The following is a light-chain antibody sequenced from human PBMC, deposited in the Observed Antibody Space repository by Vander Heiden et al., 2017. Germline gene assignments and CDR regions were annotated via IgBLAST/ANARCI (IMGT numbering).Light chain of an antibody. CDR1: QTFSSSY. CDR3: HQYGSTPWT. V-gene: IGKV3-20*01. CDR2: GTD. J-gene: IGKJ1*01. Sequence: EIVLTQSPATLSLSPGERATLSCRASQTFSSSYLGWLQQRPGQPPRLLIFGTDRRATGIPDRLSGSGSETDFTLTISRLEPEDFAVYYCHQYGSTPWTFGQGTKVEMK.